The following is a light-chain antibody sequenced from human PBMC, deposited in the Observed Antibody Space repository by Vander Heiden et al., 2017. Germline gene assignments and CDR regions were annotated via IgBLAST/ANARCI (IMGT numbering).Light chain of an antibody. CDR2: RNM. J-gene: IGLJ2*01. CDR3: SAWADSMKGFVV. Sequence: QSVLTQPPSASGTPGQRVTISCSGRSSHIGSNTVNWYQQLPGTAPKLLIERNMQRPSGVPDRFSGAKSGTYAYLATSGLQSEDEAEDDWSAWADSMKGFVVFGGGTKLTVL. V-gene: IGLV1-44*01. CDR1: SSHIGSNT.